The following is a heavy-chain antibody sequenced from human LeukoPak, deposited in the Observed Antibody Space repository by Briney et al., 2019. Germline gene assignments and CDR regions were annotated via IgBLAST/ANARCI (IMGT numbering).Heavy chain of an antibody. CDR1: GYSISSGYY. V-gene: IGHV4-38-2*02. CDR3: ARHGHDSSGYYYGLGAFDI. CDR2: IYHSGST. J-gene: IGHJ3*02. Sequence: PSENLSLTCTVSGYSISSGYYWGWIRPPPGKGLEWIGSIYHSGSTYYNPSLKSRVIISVDTSKNQFSLKLSSVTAADTAVYYCARHGHDSSGYYYGLGAFDIWGQGTMVTVSS. D-gene: IGHD3-22*01.